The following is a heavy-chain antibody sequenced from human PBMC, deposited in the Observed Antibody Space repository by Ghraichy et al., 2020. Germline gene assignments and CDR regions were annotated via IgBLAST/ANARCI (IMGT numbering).Heavy chain of an antibody. V-gene: IGHV4-34*01. Sequence: SETLSLTCAVYGGSFSGYYWSWIRQPPGKGLEWIGEINHSGSTNYNPSLKSRVTISVDTSKNQFSLKLSSVTAADTAVYYCARGSVNKDGYIYRAIWDYWGQGTLVTVSS. CDR3: ARGSVNKDGYIYRAIWDY. CDR2: INHSGST. D-gene: IGHD5-24*01. J-gene: IGHJ4*02. CDR1: GGSFSGYY.